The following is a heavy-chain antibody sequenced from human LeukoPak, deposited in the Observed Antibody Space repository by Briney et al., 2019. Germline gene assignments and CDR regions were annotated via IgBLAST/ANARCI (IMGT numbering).Heavy chain of an antibody. Sequence: PGGSLRLSCAASGFTFSSYSMNWVRQAPGKGLEWVSYISSSSSTIYYADSVKGRFTISRDNAKNSLYLQMNSLRAEDTAVYYCAREDGSYALFYWGQGTLVTVSS. CDR1: GFTFSSYS. V-gene: IGHV3-48*01. CDR2: ISSSSSTI. D-gene: IGHD1-26*01. CDR3: AREDGSYALFY. J-gene: IGHJ4*02.